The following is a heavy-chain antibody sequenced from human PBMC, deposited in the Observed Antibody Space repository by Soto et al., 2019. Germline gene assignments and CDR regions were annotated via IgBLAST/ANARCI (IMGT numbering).Heavy chain of an antibody. D-gene: IGHD2-15*01. V-gene: IGHV4-4*02. J-gene: IGHJ3*02. CDR1: GGSISSSNW. CDR3: ARVAVSVVAATLGAFDI. Sequence: QVQLQESGPGLVKPSGTLSLTCAVSGGSISSSNWWSWVRQPPGKGLVWIGEIYHSGSTNDNPSLKSRVTIAVDKSKNQCSLKLSSVNAADTAVYDCARVAVSVVAATLGAFDIWGQGTMVTVSS. CDR2: IYHSGST.